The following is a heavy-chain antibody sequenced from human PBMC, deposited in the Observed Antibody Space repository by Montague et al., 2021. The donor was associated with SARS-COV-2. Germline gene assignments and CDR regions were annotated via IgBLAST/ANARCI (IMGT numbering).Heavy chain of an antibody. CDR2: IYPDDSDT. J-gene: IGHJ4*02. CDR3: ARRYYDNTGSDY. Sequence: QSGAEVKKPGESLKISCKGSGYSSTNYWIAWVRQMPGKGLEWMGIIYPDDSDTRYSPSFQGQVTISADKSITTAYLQWSSLKASDTAMYYCARRYYDNTGSDYWGQGTLVTVSS. V-gene: IGHV5-51*01. CDR1: GYSSTNYW. D-gene: IGHD3-22*01.